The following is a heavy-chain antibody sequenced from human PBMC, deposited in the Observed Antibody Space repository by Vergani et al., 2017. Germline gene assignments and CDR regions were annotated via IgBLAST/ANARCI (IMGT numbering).Heavy chain of an antibody. CDR1: GFTFSSYS. CDR3: AKDKLYCSSTSCYAGGGPYGMDV. V-gene: IGHV3-21*04. J-gene: IGHJ6*02. Sequence: EVQLVESGGGLVKPGGSLRLSCAASGFTFSSYSMNWVRQAPGKGLEWVSSISSSSSYIYYADSVKGRFTISRDNAKNSLYLQMNSLRAEDTALYYCAKDKLYCSSTSCYAGGGPYGMDVWGQGTTVTVSS. D-gene: IGHD2-2*01. CDR2: ISSSSSYI.